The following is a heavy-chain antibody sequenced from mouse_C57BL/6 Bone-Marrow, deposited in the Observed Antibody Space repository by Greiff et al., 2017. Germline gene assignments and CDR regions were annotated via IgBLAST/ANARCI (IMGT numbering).Heavy chain of an antibody. CDR2: IDPEDGDT. J-gene: IGHJ2*01. D-gene: IGHD1-1*01. CDR1: GFNIKDYY. V-gene: IGHV14-1*01. Sequence: DVQLQESGAELVRPGASVKLSCTASGFNIKDYYMHWVKQRPEQGLEWIGRIDPEDGDTESAPKFQGKATRTADPSSNTAYLQLSSLTSEDTAFYYCTTAAFYGSSPSYFDYWGQGTTLTVSS. CDR3: TTAAFYGSSPSYFDY.